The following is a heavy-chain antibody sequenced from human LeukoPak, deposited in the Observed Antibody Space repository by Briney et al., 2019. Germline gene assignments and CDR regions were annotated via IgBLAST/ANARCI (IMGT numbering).Heavy chain of an antibody. V-gene: IGHV3-11*01. CDR2: ISSSGSTI. CDR1: GFTFSDYY. Sequence: PGGSLRLSCAASGFTFSDYYMTWIRQAPGKGLEWVSYISSSGSTIYYADSVKGRFTISRDNAKNSLYLQMNSLRAEGTAVYFCARDRFSGSYPLDYWGQGTLVTVSS. D-gene: IGHD1-26*01. CDR3: ARDRFSGSYPLDY. J-gene: IGHJ4*02.